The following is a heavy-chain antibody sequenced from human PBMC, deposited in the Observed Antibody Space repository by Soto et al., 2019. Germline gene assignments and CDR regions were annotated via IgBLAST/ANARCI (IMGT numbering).Heavy chain of an antibody. Sequence: PGESLKISCKGSGYIFSIYWIGWVRQVPGKGLEWMGIIYPGDSDTRYNPSFQGQVTISVDKSTSTAYLRWNSLKASDTAIYYCARPEIPARSSDYSDPFDHWGQGTLVTVSS. J-gene: IGHJ4*02. CDR2: IYPGDSDT. CDR3: ARPEIPARSSDYSDPFDH. D-gene: IGHD3-3*01. V-gene: IGHV5-51*01. CDR1: GYIFSIYW.